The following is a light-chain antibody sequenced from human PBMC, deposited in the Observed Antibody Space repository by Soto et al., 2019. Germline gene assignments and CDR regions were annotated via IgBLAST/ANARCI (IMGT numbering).Light chain of an antibody. J-gene: IGLJ1*01. CDR2: ATS. CDR1: SSDVGNYNL. CDR3: SSFKGTNSFV. Sequence: QSALTQPAAVSGSPGQSITISCTGTSSDVGNYNLVSWYQQYPGKAPKLMIYATSKRPSGVSNRFSGSKSGDTASLTISGLQAEDEADYYCSSFKGTNSFVFGTGTKLTVL. V-gene: IGLV2-14*02.